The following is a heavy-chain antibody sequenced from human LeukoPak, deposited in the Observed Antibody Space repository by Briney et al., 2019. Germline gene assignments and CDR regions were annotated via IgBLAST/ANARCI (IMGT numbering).Heavy chain of an antibody. CDR3: ARGRIRQLVARNNWFDP. V-gene: IGHV1-8*01. D-gene: IGHD6-6*01. CDR1: GYTFTSYD. CDR2: MNPNSGNT. J-gene: IGHJ5*02. Sequence: GASVKVSCKASGYTFTSYDINWVRQATGQGLEWMGWMNPNSGNTGYAQKFQGRVTMTRNTSISTAYMELSSLRSEDTAVYYCARGRIRQLVARNNWFDPRGQGTLVTVSS.